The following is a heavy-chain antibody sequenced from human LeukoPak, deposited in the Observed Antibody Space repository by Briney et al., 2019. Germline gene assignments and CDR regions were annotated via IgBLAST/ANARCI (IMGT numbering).Heavy chain of an antibody. D-gene: IGHD1-26*01. CDR1: GFTFSSYA. V-gene: IGHV3-23*01. Sequence: GGSLRLSCAASGFTFSSYAMSWVRQAPGKGLEWVSGISSSGGSTDYAGSVKGRFTISRDDSRNTLYMQMSSLRAEDTAIYYCATRGIYREFDFWGQGTLVTVPS. CDR3: ATRGIYREFDF. CDR2: ISSSGGST. J-gene: IGHJ4*02.